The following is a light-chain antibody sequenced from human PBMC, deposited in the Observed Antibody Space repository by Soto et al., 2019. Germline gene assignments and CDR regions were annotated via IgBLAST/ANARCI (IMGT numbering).Light chain of an antibody. Sequence: QSVLTQPPSASGSPGQSVTISCAGTDSDIGGYNFVSWYQQHPGKAPKLMIYEVIKRPSGVPDRFSGSKSGNTASLTVSGLHTEDEAEYYCSSYSGSDNFVVFGGWTKLTVL. V-gene: IGLV2-8*01. CDR3: SSYSGSDNFVV. CDR1: DSDIGGYNF. J-gene: IGLJ3*02. CDR2: EVI.